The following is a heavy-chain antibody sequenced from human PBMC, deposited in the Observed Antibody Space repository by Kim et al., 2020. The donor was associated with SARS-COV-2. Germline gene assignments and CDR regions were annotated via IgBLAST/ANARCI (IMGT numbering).Heavy chain of an antibody. CDR3: AKDLRYYDSSGYYHYYYYYGMDV. CDR1: GFTFSSYG. V-gene: IGHV3-30*18. D-gene: IGHD3-22*01. CDR2: ISYDGSNK. Sequence: GGSLRLSCAASGFTFSSYGMHWVRQAPGKGLEWVAVISYDGSNKYYADSVKGRFTISRDNSKNTLYLQMNSLRAEDTAVYYCAKDLRYYDSSGYYHYYYYYGMDVWGQGPTVTVSS. J-gene: IGHJ6*02.